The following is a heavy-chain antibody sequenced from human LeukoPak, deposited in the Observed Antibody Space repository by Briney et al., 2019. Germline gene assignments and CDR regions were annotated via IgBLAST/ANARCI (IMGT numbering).Heavy chain of an antibody. CDR3: ASGYSYGKVDY. V-gene: IGHV3-48*03. CDR1: GFTFSSYE. CDR2: ISSSGSTI. J-gene: IGHJ4*02. D-gene: IGHD5-18*01. Sequence: GGSLRPSCAASGFTFSSYEMNWVRQAPGKGLEWVSYISSSGSTIYYADSVKGRFTISRDNAKNSLYLQMNSLRAEDTAVYYCASGYSYGKVDYWGQGTLVTVSS.